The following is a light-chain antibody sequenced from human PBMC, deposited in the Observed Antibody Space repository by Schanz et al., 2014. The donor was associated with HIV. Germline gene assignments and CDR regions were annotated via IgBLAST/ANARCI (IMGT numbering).Light chain of an antibody. CDR2: EAS. CDR1: QSVSTW. CDR3: LQYNDDVYT. V-gene: IGKV1-5*03. J-gene: IGKJ2*01. Sequence: DIQMTQSPSTLSASVGDRISITCRASQSVSTWLAWYQQKPGKAPKLLISEASILETGVPSTFSGSGSGTEFTLSISSLQSDDFATYYCLQYNDDVYTFGQGTKLEIK.